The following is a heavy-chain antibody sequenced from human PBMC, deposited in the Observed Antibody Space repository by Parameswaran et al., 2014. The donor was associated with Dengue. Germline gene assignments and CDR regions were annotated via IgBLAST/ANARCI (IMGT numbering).Heavy chain of an antibody. J-gene: IGHJ4*02. Sequence: VRQAPGKGLEWAAVISYDGSNKYYADSVKGRFTISRDNSKNTLYLQMNSLRAEDTAVYYCARGYIVGATQYFDYWGQGTLVTVSS. CDR3: ARGYIVGATQYFDY. D-gene: IGHD1-26*01. V-gene: IGHV3-30-3*01. CDR2: ISYDGSNK.